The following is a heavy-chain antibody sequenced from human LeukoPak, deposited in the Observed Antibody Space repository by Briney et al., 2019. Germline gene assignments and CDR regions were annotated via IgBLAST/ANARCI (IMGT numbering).Heavy chain of an antibody. Sequence: GGSLRLSCAASGFTVSSNYMSWVRQAPGKGLEWVSVTYSNGRTYYADSVKGRFTISRDNAKNSLYLQMNSLRAEDTALYHCARVGGSGSYGWFDPRGQGTLVTVSS. V-gene: IGHV3-53*01. D-gene: IGHD1-26*01. CDR2: TYSNGRT. CDR1: GFTVSSNY. J-gene: IGHJ5*02. CDR3: ARVGGSGSYGWFDP.